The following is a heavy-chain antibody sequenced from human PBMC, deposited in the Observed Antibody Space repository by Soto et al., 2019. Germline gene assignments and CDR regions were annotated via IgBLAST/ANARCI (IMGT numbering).Heavy chain of an antibody. CDR1: GFTFSSDA. CDR2: ISGSGIST. J-gene: IGHJ4*02. CDR3: AKSAGSNAYYPNDY. Sequence: GCSLRLTGAASGFTFSSDAMTLVSQAPGKGLEWVSSISGSGISTYYADSVKGRFTISRDNSKNTLYLQMNSLRAEDAAVYYCAKSAGSNAYYPNDYWGQGTLVTVSS. V-gene: IGHV3-23*01. D-gene: IGHD3-16*01.